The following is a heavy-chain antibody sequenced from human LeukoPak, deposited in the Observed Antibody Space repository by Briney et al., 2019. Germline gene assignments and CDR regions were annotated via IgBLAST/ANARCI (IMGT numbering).Heavy chain of an antibody. J-gene: IGHJ4*02. Sequence: GRSLRLSCAASGFTFSSYAMHWVRQAPGKGLEWVAVISYDGSNKYYADSVKGRFTISRDNSKNTLYLQMNSLRAEDTAVYYCARVSLQQPVVSSLDYWGQGTLVTVSS. D-gene: IGHD6-13*01. V-gene: IGHV3-30-3*01. CDR1: GFTFSSYA. CDR2: ISYDGSNK. CDR3: ARVSLQQPVVSSLDY.